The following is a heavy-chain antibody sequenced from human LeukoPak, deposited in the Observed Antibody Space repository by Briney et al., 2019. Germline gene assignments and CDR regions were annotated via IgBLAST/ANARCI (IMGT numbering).Heavy chain of an antibody. J-gene: IGHJ4*02. CDR1: GGTFSSYA. Sequence: SVKVSCKASGGTFSSYAISWVRQAPGQGLEWMGGIIPIFGTANYAQKFQGRITITADESTSTAYMELSSLRSEDTAVYYCAGHSDSSGYFDYWGQGTLVTVSS. V-gene: IGHV1-69*13. CDR2: IIPIFGTA. CDR3: AGHSDSSGYFDY. D-gene: IGHD3-22*01.